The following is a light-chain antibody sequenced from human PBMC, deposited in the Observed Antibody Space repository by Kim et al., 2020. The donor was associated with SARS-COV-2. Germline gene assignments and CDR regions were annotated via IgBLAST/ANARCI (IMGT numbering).Light chain of an antibody. V-gene: IGLV2-8*01. J-gene: IGLJ3*02. Sequence: QSALTQPASASGSPGQSVTISCAGTSSDVGGYDYVSWYQQHPGKVPKLMIYDVSNRPSGVPDRFSGSKSGNTASLTISGLQAEDEADYYCSSYTGSNNRVFGGGTQLTVL. CDR2: DVS. CDR1: SSDVGGYDY. CDR3: SSYTGSNNRV.